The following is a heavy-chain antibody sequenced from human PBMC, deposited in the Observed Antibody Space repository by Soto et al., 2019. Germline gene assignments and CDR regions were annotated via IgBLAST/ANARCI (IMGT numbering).Heavy chain of an antibody. CDR1: GYTFINYG. Sequence: QVQLMQSGAEVKKSGASVKVSCKASGYTFINYGIIWVRQAPGQGLEWMGWITDYNGSTKYARKFQDRVTMTTDTSTSTAYMELRSLRSDDTAVYFYARDDFGDLWRSPDVWGQGTMVTVSS. V-gene: IGHV1-18*04. J-gene: IGHJ3*01. D-gene: IGHD4-17*01. CDR2: ITDYNGST. CDR3: ARDDFGDLWRSPDV.